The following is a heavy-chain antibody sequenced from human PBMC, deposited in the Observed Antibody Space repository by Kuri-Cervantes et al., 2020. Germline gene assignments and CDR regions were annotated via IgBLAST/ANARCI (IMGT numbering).Heavy chain of an antibody. CDR3: ARYYYGSGSYFFSPYYYYGMDV. Sequence: GESLKISCAASGFTFSSYAMHWVRQAPGKGLEWVAVISYDGSNKYYADSVKGRFTISRDNAKNSLYLQMNSLRAEDTAVYYCARYYYGSGSYFFSPYYYYGMDVWGQGTTVTVSS. D-gene: IGHD3-10*01. J-gene: IGHJ6*02. V-gene: IGHV3-30-3*01. CDR2: ISYDGSNK. CDR1: GFTFSSYA.